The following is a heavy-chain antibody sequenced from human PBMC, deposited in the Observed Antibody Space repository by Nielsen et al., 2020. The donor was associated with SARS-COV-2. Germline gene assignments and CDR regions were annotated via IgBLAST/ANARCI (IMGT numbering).Heavy chain of an antibody. V-gene: IGHV4-4*01. CDR2: LSHSGST. CDR3: ARGDLVVVPSPLLGLGPIFYYFCLDV. CDR1: GASVSSNDW. J-gene: IGHJ6*03. D-gene: IGHD2-2*02. Sequence: GSLRLSCAVSGASVSSNDWWTWVRQSPGKGLEWIGELSHSGSTIYNPSLKSRVTLSMDKSKNQFSLRLTSVSAADTAVYFCARGDLVVVPSPLLGLGPIFYYFCLDVWGKGTTVTVSS.